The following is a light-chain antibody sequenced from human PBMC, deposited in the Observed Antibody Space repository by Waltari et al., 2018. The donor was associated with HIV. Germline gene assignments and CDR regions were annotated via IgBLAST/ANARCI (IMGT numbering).Light chain of an antibody. CDR2: NNN. Sequence: QSVLTQPPSASGTAGQRVTISCSGRRSNIGSNSVTWYHQVPVAAPTLLIYNNNQRPSGVPDRFSGSKSGTSASLAISGLQSDDEADYYCAAWDDDLNGLFGGGTKLTVL. CDR1: RSNIGSNS. V-gene: IGLV1-44*01. CDR3: AAWDDDLNGL. J-gene: IGLJ2*01.